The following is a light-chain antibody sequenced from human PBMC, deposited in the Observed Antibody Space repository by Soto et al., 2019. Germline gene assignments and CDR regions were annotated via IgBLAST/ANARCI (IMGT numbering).Light chain of an antibody. CDR1: NSDVNY. CDR3: SSSTSSNTFV. CDR2: EVI. J-gene: IGLJ1*01. Sequence: QSALTQPASVSGAPGQSITISCTGTNSDVNYASWHQQHPGKAPKLMIYEVINRSSGVSTRFSGSKSGNTASLTISGLQAEDEADYYCSSSTSSNTFVFGTGTKVTVL. V-gene: IGLV2-14*01.